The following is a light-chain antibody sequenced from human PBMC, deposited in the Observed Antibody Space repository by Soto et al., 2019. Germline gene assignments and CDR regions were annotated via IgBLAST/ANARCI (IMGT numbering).Light chain of an antibody. J-gene: IGKJ3*01. V-gene: IGKV1-6*01. CDR1: QGIRND. CDR2: AAS. CDR3: LQDYNYPFT. Sequence: AIQMTQSPSSLSASVGDRVTITCRASQGIRNDLGWDQQKPGKAPKLLIYAASSLQSGVPSRFSGSGSGTDFTLTISSLQHEDFATYYCLQDYNYPFTFGPGTKVDIK.